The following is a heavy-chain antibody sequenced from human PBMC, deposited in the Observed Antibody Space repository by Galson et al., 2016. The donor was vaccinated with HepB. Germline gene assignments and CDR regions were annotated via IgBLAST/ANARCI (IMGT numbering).Heavy chain of an antibody. J-gene: IGHJ4*02. V-gene: IGHV3-13*01. Sequence: SLRLSCAASGFAFSSYDMHWVRQATGIGLEWVSAISTAGDTNYPGSVKGRFTISRENAKNSLYLQMNSLRAGDTAVYYCARGRGLKYYDSGTYYATITYFDYWGQGTLVTVSS. CDR2: ISTAGDT. CDR1: GFAFSSYD. D-gene: IGHD3-10*01. CDR3: ARGRGLKYYDSGTYYATITYFDY.